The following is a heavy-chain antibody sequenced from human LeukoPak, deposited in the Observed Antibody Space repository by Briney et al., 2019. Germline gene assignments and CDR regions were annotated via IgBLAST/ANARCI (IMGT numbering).Heavy chain of an antibody. CDR2: IYYSGSI. CDR3: ARHRWGYCSSTSCYMSYYYYYMDV. D-gene: IGHD2-2*02. J-gene: IGHJ6*03. V-gene: IGHV4-39*01. CDR1: GGSISSSSYY. Sequence: PSETLSLTCTVSGGSISSSSYYWGWIRQPPGKGLEWIGSIYYSGSIYYNLCLKRRITISVEKSKNQFYLELSSVTGADTAVYYSARHRWGYCSSTSCYMSYYYYYMDVWGKGTTVTVSS.